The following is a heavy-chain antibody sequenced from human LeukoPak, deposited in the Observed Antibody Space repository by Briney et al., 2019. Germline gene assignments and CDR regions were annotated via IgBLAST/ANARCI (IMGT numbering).Heavy chain of an antibody. Sequence: GGSLRLSCAASGFTFSSYSMNWVRQAPGKGLEWVSYISSSSSTIYYADSVKGRFTISRDNAKNSLYLQMNSLRAEDTAVYYCAKDGPIYYYGSGSYYNGGYYYYYYMDVWGKGTTVTISS. CDR2: ISSSSSTI. CDR3: AKDGPIYYYGSGSYYNGGYYYYYYMDV. CDR1: GFTFSSYS. D-gene: IGHD3-10*01. V-gene: IGHV3-48*01. J-gene: IGHJ6*03.